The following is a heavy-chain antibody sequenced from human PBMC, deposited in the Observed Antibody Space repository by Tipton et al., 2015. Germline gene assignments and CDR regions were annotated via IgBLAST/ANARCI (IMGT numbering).Heavy chain of an antibody. CDR1: GGSFSDYY. D-gene: IGHD3-9*01. CDR2: ISYTDGV. Sequence: TLSLTCTVSGGSFSDYYWSWIRQPPGKGLEWIGYISYTDGVHYNPALKSRVTISVDTSKNQFSLKLRSVTAADTAVYYCACQDYDSLTRDYQTVDYWGQGTLVTVSS. CDR3: ACQDYDSLTRDYQTVDY. J-gene: IGHJ4*02. V-gene: IGHV4-59*08.